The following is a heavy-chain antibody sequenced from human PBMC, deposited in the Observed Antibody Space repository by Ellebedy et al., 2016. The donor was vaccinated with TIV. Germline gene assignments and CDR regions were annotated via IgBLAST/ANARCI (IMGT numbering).Heavy chain of an antibody. CDR2: ISDSGSA. Sequence: SETLSLTXTVSGGSISSYFWSWIRQPPGKGLEWIGYISDSGSATYNPSLESRVTISVDTSNNHFSLKLKSVTAADTAVYYCARGSVGYNGGVYADHWGQGTLVTVSS. J-gene: IGHJ4*02. CDR3: ARGSVGYNGGVYADH. V-gene: IGHV4-59*12. D-gene: IGHD3-10*01. CDR1: GGSISSYF.